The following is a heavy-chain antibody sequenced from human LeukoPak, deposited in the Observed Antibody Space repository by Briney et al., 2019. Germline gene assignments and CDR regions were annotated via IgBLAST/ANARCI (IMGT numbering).Heavy chain of an antibody. V-gene: IGHV4-59*11. CDR1: GGSISSHY. D-gene: IGHD4-23*01. CDR2: IYYSGST. CDR3: AGLYGGNSYYFDY. J-gene: IGHJ4*02. Sequence: PSETLSLTCTASGGSISSHYWSWIRQPPGKGLEWIGYIYYSGSTNYNPSLKSRVTISVDTSKNQFSLKLSSVTAADTAVYYCAGLYGGNSYYFDYWGQGTLVIVSS.